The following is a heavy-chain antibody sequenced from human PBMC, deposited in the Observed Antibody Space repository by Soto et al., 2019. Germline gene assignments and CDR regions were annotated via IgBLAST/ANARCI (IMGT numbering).Heavy chain of an antibody. J-gene: IGHJ6*02. CDR1: GGSISSGPYS. CDR3: ARPGGYCRSTSTNCYGYYGMDV. Sequence: QLQLQESGPGLVKPSETLSLTCTVSGGSISSGPYSWGWIRQPPGEGREWMGTCHYSDNTYYNPSTENRVIISVDTSKTQFSLKVNSVTVAETAVYYCARPGGYCRSTSTNCYGYYGMDVWGQGTTVTVSS. D-gene: IGHD2-2*01. V-gene: IGHV4-39*01. CDR2: CHYSDNT.